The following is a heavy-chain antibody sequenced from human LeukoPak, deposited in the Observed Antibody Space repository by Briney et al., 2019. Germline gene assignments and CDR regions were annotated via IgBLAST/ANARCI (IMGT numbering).Heavy chain of an antibody. CDR2: INHSGST. Sequence: TSVTLSLTCAVYGGPFGVYYWSWVRQPPGKGLEWIGEINHSGSTNYSPSLKSRVTISVDTSKNHFSLKLSSVTAADTAVYYCAGPGAGDLDYWGQGTLVTVSS. J-gene: IGHJ4*02. CDR1: GGPFGVYY. V-gene: IGHV4-34*01. CDR3: AGPGAGDLDY. D-gene: IGHD3-10*01.